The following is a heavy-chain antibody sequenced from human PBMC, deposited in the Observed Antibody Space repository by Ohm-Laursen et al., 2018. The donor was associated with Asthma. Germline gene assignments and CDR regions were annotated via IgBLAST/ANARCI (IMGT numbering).Heavy chain of an antibody. CDR3: ARALENYDFWSGYYTGRSNCYYGMDF. CDR2: ISYDGSNK. CDR1: GFTFSSYA. Sequence: SLRLSCSASGFTFSSYAMHWVRQAPGKGLEWVAVISYDGSNKYYADSVKGRFTISRDNSKNTLYLQMHSLRGVDTAVYYCARALENYDFWSGYYTGRSNCYYGMDFWGQGTTVTVSS. D-gene: IGHD3-3*01. V-gene: IGHV3-30-3*01. J-gene: IGHJ6*02.